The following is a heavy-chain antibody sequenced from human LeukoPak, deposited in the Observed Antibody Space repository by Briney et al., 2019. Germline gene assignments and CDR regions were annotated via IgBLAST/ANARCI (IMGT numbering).Heavy chain of an antibody. Sequence: ASVKVSCKASGYTFSSYDINWVRQATGQGLEWMGWVNPNSGNTGYAQKFQGRVTMTRNTSISTAYMELSSLTSEDTAVYYCARGGGYRKGPDYWGQGTLVTVS. CDR3: ARGGGYRKGPDY. CDR1: GYTFSSYD. V-gene: IGHV1-8*01. D-gene: IGHD5-18*01. J-gene: IGHJ4*02. CDR2: VNPNSGNT.